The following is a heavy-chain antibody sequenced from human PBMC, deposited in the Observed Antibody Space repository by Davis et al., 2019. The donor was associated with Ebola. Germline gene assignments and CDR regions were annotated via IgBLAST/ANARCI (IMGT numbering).Heavy chain of an antibody. D-gene: IGHD1-26*01. V-gene: IGHV1-3*01. CDR3: ARTSIVGTTTTASDI. CDR2: INAGNGNR. CDR1: GYTFTNYA. Sequence: ASVKVSCKASGYTFTNYAIHWVRQAPGQRLEWMGWINAGNGNRKYSQKFQARVAITRDTSASTVYMELSSLRSDDTAVYFCARTSIVGTTTTASDIWGQGTKVTVSS. J-gene: IGHJ3*02.